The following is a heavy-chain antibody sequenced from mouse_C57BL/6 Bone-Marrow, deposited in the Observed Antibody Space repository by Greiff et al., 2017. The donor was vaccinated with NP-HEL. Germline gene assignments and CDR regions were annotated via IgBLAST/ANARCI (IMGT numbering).Heavy chain of an antibody. CDR1: GYTFTSYW. J-gene: IGHJ3*01. D-gene: IGHD1-1*01. V-gene: IGHV1-69*01. CDR2: IDPSDSST. Sequence: QVQLQQPGAELVMPGASVKLSCKASGYTFTSYWMHWVKQRPGQGLEWIGEIDPSDSSTNYNPKFKGQSTLTVAKSSSTAYMQLSSLTSEDSAVYYCARRYFGRSYAWFADWGPGTLVTVSA. CDR3: ARRYFGRSYAWFAD.